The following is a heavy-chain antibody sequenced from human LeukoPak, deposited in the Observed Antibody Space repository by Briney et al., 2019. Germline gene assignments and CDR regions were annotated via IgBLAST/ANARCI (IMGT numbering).Heavy chain of an antibody. V-gene: IGHV1-2*02. Sequence: ASVKVSCKASGYTFTYYYMHWVRQAPGQGLEWMGWINPDSGDTKYAQKFQGRVTMTRDTSISTAYMDLSSLRSDDTAVYYCARDPYGDNHLDYWGQGTLVTASS. J-gene: IGHJ4*02. CDR3: ARDPYGDNHLDY. CDR1: GYTFTYYY. CDR2: INPDSGDT. D-gene: IGHD4-17*01.